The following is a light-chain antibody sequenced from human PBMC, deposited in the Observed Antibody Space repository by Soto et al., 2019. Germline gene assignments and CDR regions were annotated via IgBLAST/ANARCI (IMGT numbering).Light chain of an antibody. V-gene: IGKV1-39*01. CDR3: QRSYSTSRT. J-gene: IGKJ1*01. Sequence: DSTMSLSKSSLSASVGDRVTITCRASQIISSYLNWYQQKPGKAPKLLIYAASSLQSGVPSWFSGSGSGTDFTLTISSLQPEDFATYYCQRSYSTSRTFGRGTKVDI. CDR1: QIISSY. CDR2: AAS.